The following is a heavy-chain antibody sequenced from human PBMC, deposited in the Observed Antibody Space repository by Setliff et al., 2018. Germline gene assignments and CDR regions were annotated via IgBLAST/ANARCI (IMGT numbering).Heavy chain of an antibody. J-gene: IGHJ4*02. Sequence: PSETLSLTCTVPGGSISSISYYWVWIRQPPGKGLEWIGTMYDSGKTYYNPSLKSRVTISVDTSKNQFSLRVTSVTAADTAVYYCATCRYQVPYDYWGQGKLVTVSS. CDR1: GGSISSISYY. CDR3: ATCRYQVPYDY. V-gene: IGHV4-39*01. D-gene: IGHD2-2*01. CDR2: MYDSGKT.